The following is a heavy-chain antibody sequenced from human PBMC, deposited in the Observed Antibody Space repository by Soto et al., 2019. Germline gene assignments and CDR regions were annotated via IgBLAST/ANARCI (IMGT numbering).Heavy chain of an antibody. V-gene: IGHV4-34*01. CDR1: GGSFSGYY. D-gene: IGHD6-19*01. CDR2: INHSGST. CDR3: ARGFIIMGSGWYYFDY. J-gene: IGHJ4*02. Sequence: SVTLSLACAVYGGSFSGYYRSWIRQPPGKGLEWIGEINHSGSTNYNPSLKSRVTISVDTSKNQFSLKLSSVTAADTAVYYCARGFIIMGSGWYYFDYWGQGTLVTVSS.